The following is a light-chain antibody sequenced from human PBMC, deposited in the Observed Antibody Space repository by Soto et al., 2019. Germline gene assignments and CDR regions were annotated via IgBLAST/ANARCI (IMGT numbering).Light chain of an antibody. V-gene: IGKV3-11*01. Sequence: EIVLTQSPATLSLSPGERATLSCRASQSVSSYLAWYQQKPGQAPRLLIYDASNRATGIPARFSGSGSGTDFTLTINSLEPEDFAVYYCQQRGSWPPTFGGGTNVEIK. CDR3: QQRGSWPPT. CDR1: QSVSSY. CDR2: DAS. J-gene: IGKJ4*01.